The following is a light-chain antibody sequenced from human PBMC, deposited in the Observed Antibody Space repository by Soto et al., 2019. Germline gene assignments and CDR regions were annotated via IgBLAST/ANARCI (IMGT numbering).Light chain of an antibody. CDR2: EVN. CDR1: SNDVGVYNY. V-gene: IGLV2-8*01. J-gene: IGLJ2*01. CDR3: SSYAGRNNLVV. Sequence: QSALTQPPSASGSPGQSVTISCTGTSNDVGVYNYVSWYQQYPGKAPKLMIYEVNKRPSGVPDRFSGSKSGNTASLTVSGLQAEDEADYYCSSYAGRNNLVVFGGGTQLTVL.